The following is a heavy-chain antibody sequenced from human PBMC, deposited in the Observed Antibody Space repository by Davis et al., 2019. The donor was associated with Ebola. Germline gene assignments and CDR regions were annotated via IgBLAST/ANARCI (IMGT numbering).Heavy chain of an antibody. Sequence: GESLKISCAASGFTFSSYAMHWVRQAPGKGLEWVAVISYDGSNKYYADSVKGRFTISRDNSKNTLYLQMNSLRAEDTAVYYCARGTPYYDFWSGFDYWGQGTLVTVSS. CDR2: ISYDGSNK. J-gene: IGHJ4*02. CDR3: ARGTPYYDFWSGFDY. CDR1: GFTFSSYA. D-gene: IGHD3-3*01. V-gene: IGHV3-30-3*01.